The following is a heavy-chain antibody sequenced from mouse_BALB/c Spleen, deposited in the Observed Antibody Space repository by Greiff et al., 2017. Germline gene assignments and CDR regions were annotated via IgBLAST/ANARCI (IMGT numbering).Heavy chain of an antibody. D-gene: IGHD2-3*01. Sequence: VNVVESGPGLVAPSQSLSITCTVSGFSLTSYGVHWVRQPPGKGLEWLGVIWAGGSTNYNSALMSRLSISKDNSKSQVFLKMNSLQTDDTAMYYCARADGYYLGAYWGQGTLVTVSA. V-gene: IGHV2-9*02. CDR1: GFSLTSYG. CDR3: ARADGYYLGAY. J-gene: IGHJ3*01. CDR2: IWAGGST.